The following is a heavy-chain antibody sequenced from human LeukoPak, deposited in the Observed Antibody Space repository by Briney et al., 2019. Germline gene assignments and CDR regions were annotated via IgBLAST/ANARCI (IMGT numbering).Heavy chain of an antibody. V-gene: IGHV1-24*01. CDR2: FDPEDGET. D-gene: IGHD3-22*01. CDR3: ATHTYYYDSSGNSLDY. Sequence: ASVKVSCKVSGYTLTELSMHWVRQAPGKGLEWMGGFDPEDGETIYAQKFQGRVTMTEDTSTDTAYMELSSLRSEDTAVYYCATHTYYYDSSGNSLDYWGQGTLVTVSS. J-gene: IGHJ4*02. CDR1: GYTLTELS.